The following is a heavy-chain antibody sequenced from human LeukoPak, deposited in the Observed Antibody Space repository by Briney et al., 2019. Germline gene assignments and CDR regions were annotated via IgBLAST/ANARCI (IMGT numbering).Heavy chain of an antibody. Sequence: GGSLRLSCVVSGFTFSDFHMSWLRQAPGKGLEWISYITNSGSDIEYADSVKGRFTISWDNAKKSLYLEMNTLRAENTAIYYCACPYRSRFDYWGQGTLVTVSS. CDR3: ACPYRSRFDY. D-gene: IGHD6-13*01. J-gene: IGHJ4*02. CDR2: ITNSGSDI. V-gene: IGHV3-11*01. CDR1: GFTFSDFH.